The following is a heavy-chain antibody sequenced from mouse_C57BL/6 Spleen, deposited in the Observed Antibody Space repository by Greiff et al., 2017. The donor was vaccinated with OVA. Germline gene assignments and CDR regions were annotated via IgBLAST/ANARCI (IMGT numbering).Heavy chain of an antibody. CDR1: GYTFTSYT. CDR2: INPSSGYT. J-gene: IGHJ2*01. Sequence: QVQLQQSGAELARPGASVKMSCKASGYTFTSYTMHWVKQRPGQGLEWIGYINPSSGYTKYNQKFKDKATLTADKSSSTAYMQLSSLTSEDSAVYYCARELGQKYFDYWGQGTTLTVSS. CDR3: ARELGQKYFDY. D-gene: IGHD4-1*01. V-gene: IGHV1-4*01.